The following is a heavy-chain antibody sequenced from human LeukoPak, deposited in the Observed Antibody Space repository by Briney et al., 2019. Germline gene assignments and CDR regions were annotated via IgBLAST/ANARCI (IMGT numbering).Heavy chain of an antibody. J-gene: IGHJ3*01. D-gene: IGHD3-22*01. CDR2: IYDSGST. CDR3: ACLTTADAFDL. CDR1: GGSIGSYY. V-gene: IGHV4-59*01. Sequence: SETLSLTCTVSGGSIGSYYWSWIRQPPGKGLEWIGYIYDSGSTNYNPSLKSRVTISVDTSKNQFSLKLSSVTAADTHVYYCACLTTADAFDLWGQGTMVTVSS.